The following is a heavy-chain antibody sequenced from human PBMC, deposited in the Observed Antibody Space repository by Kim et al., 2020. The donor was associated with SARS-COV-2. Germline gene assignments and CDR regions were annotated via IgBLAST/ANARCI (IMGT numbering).Heavy chain of an antibody. CDR1: GFTFSSYW. V-gene: IGHV3-7*01. Sequence: GGSLRLSCAASGFTFSSYWMSWVRQAPGKGLEWVANIKQDGSEKYYVDSVKGRFTISRDNAKNSLYLQMNSLRAEDTAVYYCARDTLYYYDSSGYYYGDYWGQGTLVTVSS. D-gene: IGHD3-22*01. J-gene: IGHJ4*02. CDR2: IKQDGSEK. CDR3: ARDTLYYYDSSGYYYGDY.